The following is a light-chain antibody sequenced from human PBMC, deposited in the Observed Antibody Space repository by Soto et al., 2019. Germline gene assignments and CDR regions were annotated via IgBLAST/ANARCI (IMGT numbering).Light chain of an antibody. CDR2: GTS. Sequence: EIVLTQSPGTLSLSPGERATLSCRASQSISSSYLAWYQQRPGQSPRLLMYGTSSRAAGIPDRFSGSGYGTDFTLTISRLEPEDFAVYFCQFYGSSVQLTFGGGTKVEIK. CDR3: QFYGSSVQLT. V-gene: IGKV3-20*01. J-gene: IGKJ4*01. CDR1: QSISSSY.